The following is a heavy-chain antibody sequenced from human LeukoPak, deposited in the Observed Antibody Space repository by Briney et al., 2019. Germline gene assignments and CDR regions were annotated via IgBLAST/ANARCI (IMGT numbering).Heavy chain of an antibody. CDR2: ISSSSSYI. J-gene: IGHJ1*01. CDR1: GFTFSSYS. V-gene: IGHV3-21*05. CDR3: ARVRRYDFWSGSEYFQH. Sequence: PGGSLRLSCAASGFTFSSYSMNWVRQAPGKGLEWVSYISSSSSYIYYADSVKGRFTISRDNAKISLYLQMNSLRAEDTAVYYCARVRRYDFWSGSEYFQHWGQGTLVTVSS. D-gene: IGHD3-3*01.